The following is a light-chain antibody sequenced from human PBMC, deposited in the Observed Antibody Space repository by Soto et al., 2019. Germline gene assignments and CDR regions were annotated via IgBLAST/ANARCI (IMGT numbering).Light chain of an antibody. CDR1: SSDVGGYNY. CDR2: DVS. CDR3: SSYATSSTLDV. J-gene: IGLJ1*01. V-gene: IGLV2-14*03. Sequence: QSVLTQPASVSGSPGQSITISCTGTSSDVGGYNYVSWYQHHPGKAPKLIIYDVSNRPSGVSIRFSGSKSDNTASLTISGLQPEDEAEYYCSSYATSSTLDVFGTGTKVTVL.